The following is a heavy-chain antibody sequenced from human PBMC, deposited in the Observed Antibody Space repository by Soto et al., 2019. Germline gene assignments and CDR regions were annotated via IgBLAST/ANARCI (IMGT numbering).Heavy chain of an antibody. CDR2: ISYDGSNK. CDR3: AKNYYDTALPRFDP. D-gene: IGHD3-22*01. V-gene: IGHV3-30*18. J-gene: IGHJ5*02. Sequence: PGGSLRLSCAASGFTFSSYGMHWVRQAPGKGLEWVAVISYDGSNKYYADSVKGRFTISRDNSKNTLYLQMNSLRAEDTAAYYCAKNYYDTALPRFDPWGQGTLVTVSS. CDR1: GFTFSSYG.